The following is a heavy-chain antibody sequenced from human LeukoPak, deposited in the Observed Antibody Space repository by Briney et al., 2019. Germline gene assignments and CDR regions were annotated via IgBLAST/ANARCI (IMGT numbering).Heavy chain of an antibody. D-gene: IGHD4-17*01. CDR2: ISSSGSTI. CDR1: GFTFSDYY. J-gene: IGHJ3*02. CDR3: AREVDYGDNGAFDI. Sequence: PGGSLRLSCAASGFTFSDYYMSWIRQAPGKGLEWVSYISSSGSTIYYADSVKGRFTISRDNAKNSLYLQMNSLRAEDTAVYYCAREVDYGDNGAFDIWGQGTMVTVSS. V-gene: IGHV3-11*04.